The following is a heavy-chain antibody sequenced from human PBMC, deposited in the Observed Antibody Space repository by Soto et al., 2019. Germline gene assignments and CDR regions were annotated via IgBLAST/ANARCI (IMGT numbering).Heavy chain of an antibody. V-gene: IGHV6-1*01. D-gene: IGHD4-17*01. J-gene: IGHJ5*02. Sequence: HTLSLTCSISGDSVSSNSAAWNWIRQSPSRGLEWLGRTYYRSKWYNDYAVSVKSRITINPDTSKNQFSLQLNSVTPEDTAVNYCARDAIKARYGDYTGPFDPWGQGTLGTVSS. CDR2: TYYRSKWYN. CDR1: GDSVSSNSAA. CDR3: ARDAIKARYGDYTGPFDP.